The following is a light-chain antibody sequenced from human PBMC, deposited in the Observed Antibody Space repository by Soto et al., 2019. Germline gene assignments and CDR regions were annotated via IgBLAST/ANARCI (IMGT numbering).Light chain of an antibody. J-gene: IGKJ2*01. CDR2: WAS. CDR3: QQYYIVPYT. CDR1: QSVLYGYDNAHN. Sequence: DIVMTQSPDSLAVSLGERATIHCNSSQSVLYGYDNAHNLAWYQQKPGQHPKLLIYWASTRESGVPAPFSGSGSGTDFTLTISSLPAEDVAVYYCQQYYIVPYTFGQGTKLEIK. V-gene: IGKV4-1*01.